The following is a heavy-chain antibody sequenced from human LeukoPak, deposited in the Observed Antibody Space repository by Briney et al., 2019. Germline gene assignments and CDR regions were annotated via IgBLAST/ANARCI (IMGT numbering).Heavy chain of an antibody. Sequence: GGSLRLSCTASGFTFGDYAMSWVRQAPGKGLEWVGFIRSKAYGGTTEYAASVKGRFTISRDDSKSIAYLQMNSLKTEDTAVYYCTRGSDGSGSYYGVDYWGQGTLVTVSS. J-gene: IGHJ4*02. D-gene: IGHD3-10*01. CDR2: IRSKAYGGTT. CDR3: TRGSDGSGSYYGVDY. V-gene: IGHV3-49*04. CDR1: GFTFGDYA.